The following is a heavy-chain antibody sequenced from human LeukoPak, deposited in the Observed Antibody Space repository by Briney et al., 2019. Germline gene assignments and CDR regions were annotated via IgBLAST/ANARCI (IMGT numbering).Heavy chain of an antibody. D-gene: IGHD4-17*01. V-gene: IGHV3-23*01. CDR3: ARAQTTVTTFDY. J-gene: IGHJ4*02. CDR1: GFTFSSYA. Sequence: LPGGSLRLSCAASGFTFSSYAMSWVRQAPGKGLEWVSAISGSGGSTYYADSVKGRFTISRDNSKNTLYLQMNSLRAEDTAVYYCARAQTTVTTFDYWGQGTLVTVSS. CDR2: ISGSGGST.